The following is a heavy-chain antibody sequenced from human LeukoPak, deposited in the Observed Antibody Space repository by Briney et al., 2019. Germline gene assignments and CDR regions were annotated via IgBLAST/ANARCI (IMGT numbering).Heavy chain of an antibody. CDR1: GYTFTAYY. Sequence: ASVKVSCKASGYTFTAYYMHWVRPAPGQGLEWMGWINPNSGGTNYAQSFQGRVTLTRDTSISTAYMELNTLRSDDTAVYYCAREASTQLWLGPSFDPWGQGTLVTVSS. CDR3: AREASTQLWLGPSFDP. D-gene: IGHD5-18*01. V-gene: IGHV1-2*02. CDR2: INPNSGGT. J-gene: IGHJ5*02.